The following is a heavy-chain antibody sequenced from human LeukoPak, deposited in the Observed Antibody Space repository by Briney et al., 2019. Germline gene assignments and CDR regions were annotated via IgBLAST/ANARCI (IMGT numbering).Heavy chain of an antibody. D-gene: IGHD3-10*01. J-gene: IGHJ4*02. CDR2: VYSGGTT. V-gene: IGHV3-53*01. CDR1: GFTFSSYA. CDR3: ARFGELPH. Sequence: TGGSLRLSCAASGFTFSSYAMSWVRQAPGKGLEWVSVVYSGGTTYYAGYVKGRFTIFRDNSKNTLYLQMNSLRVEDTAVYYCARFGELPHWGQGTLVAVSS.